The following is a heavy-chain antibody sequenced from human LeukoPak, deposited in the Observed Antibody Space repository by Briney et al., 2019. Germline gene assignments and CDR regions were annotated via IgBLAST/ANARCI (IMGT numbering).Heavy chain of an antibody. Sequence: PGGSLRLSCAASGFTFSSDAMRWVRQAPGEGLEWVSAISGSGGSTYYADSVKGRFTISRDNSKNTLYLQMNCLRAEDTAVYYCAKGLVGGVKVSNYYYYYMDVWGKGTTVTASS. CDR3: AKGLVGGVKVSNYYYYYMDV. CDR1: GFTFSSDA. J-gene: IGHJ6*03. CDR2: ISGSGGST. V-gene: IGHV3-23*01. D-gene: IGHD3-16*01.